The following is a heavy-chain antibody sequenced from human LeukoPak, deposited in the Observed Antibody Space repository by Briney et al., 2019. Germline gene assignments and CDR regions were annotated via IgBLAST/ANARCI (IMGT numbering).Heavy chain of an antibody. Sequence: NPSETLSLTCTVSGGSISSSSYYWGWIRQPPGKGLEWIGSIYYSGSTYYNPSLKSRVTISVDTSKNQFSLKLSSVTAADTAVYYCARLPFYDILTGYYFDYWGQGTLVTVSS. J-gene: IGHJ4*02. CDR3: ARLPFYDILTGYYFDY. D-gene: IGHD3-9*01. CDR1: GGSISSSSYY. V-gene: IGHV4-39*01. CDR2: IYYSGST.